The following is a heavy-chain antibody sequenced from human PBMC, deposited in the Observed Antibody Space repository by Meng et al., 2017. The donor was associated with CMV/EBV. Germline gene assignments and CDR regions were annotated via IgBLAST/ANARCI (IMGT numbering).Heavy chain of an antibody. CDR2: VNSNNDAT. CDR3: VRSSGWSLFDY. V-gene: IGHV1-2*02. D-gene: IGHD6-19*01. J-gene: IGHJ4*02. CDR1: GFTFSDYY. Sequence: QVQLGKSGAEMKKPWASVKVPCTTSGFTFSDYYIHWVRQAPGQGLEWMGWVNSNNDATNYARKFQGRVSMTRDTSISTAHMELSRLMSDDTAVYYCVRSSGWSLFDYWGQGTLVTVSS.